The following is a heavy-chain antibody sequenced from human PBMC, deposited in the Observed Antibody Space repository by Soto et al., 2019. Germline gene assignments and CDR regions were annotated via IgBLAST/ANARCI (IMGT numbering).Heavy chain of an antibody. CDR1: GFSFSSYG. CDR2: ISYDGSNE. D-gene: IGHD1-26*01. V-gene: IGHV3-30*18. J-gene: IGHJ4*02. CDR3: AKATYSGSYFSDY. Sequence: QVQLVESGGGVVQPGRSLRLSCAASGFSFSSYGLHWVRQAPGKGLEWVAAISYDGSNEYYADSVKGRFTISRDNSKNTLYLQMNSLRAEDTAVYYCAKATYSGSYFSDYWGQGTLVTVSS.